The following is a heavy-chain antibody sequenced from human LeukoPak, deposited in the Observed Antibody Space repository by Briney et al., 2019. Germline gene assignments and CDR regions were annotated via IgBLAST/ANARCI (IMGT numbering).Heavy chain of an antibody. D-gene: IGHD5-12*01. CDR3: ARQYRNYYFDY. J-gene: IGHJ4*02. CDR2: VYNTDNT. Sequence: GGSLRLSCAASGFTVSSNHMSWVRQAPGKGLEWVSIVYNTDNTYYVDSVMGRFTISRDNSKNTLYLQMNSLRAEDTAVYYCARQYRNYYFDYWGQGALVTVSS. CDR1: GFTVSSNH. V-gene: IGHV3-53*01.